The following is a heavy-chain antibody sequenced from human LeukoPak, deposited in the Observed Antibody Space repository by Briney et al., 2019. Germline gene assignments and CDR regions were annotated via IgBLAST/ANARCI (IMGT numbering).Heavy chain of an antibody. CDR1: GYNFATSG. CDR2: ISSFNGNT. V-gene: IGHV1-18*01. J-gene: IGHJ6*02. Sequence: ASVKVSCKAIGYNFATSGISWVRQAPGQGLEWVGWISSFNGNTHYAERLQDRVSMTTDTSTSTAYMELRSLSSDDTAVYYCARILVALYGLDVWGRGTTVIVSS. CDR3: ARILVALYGLDV. D-gene: IGHD3-3*01.